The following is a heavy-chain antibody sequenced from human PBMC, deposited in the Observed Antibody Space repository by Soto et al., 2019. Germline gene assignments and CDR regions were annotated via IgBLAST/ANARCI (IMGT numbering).Heavy chain of an antibody. CDR2: ISGRGTT. CDR1: GFTFGTYA. J-gene: IGHJ4*02. Sequence: GGSLRLSCAASGFTFGTYAMSWVRQAPGKGLEWVSGISGRGTTFYADSVKGRFTISRDNSKNTVHLEMNNLRAEDMAFYYCAKFHGQAYGDYYLDSWGQGTLVTVSS. V-gene: IGHV3-23*01. D-gene: IGHD2-21*02. CDR3: AKFHGQAYGDYYLDS.